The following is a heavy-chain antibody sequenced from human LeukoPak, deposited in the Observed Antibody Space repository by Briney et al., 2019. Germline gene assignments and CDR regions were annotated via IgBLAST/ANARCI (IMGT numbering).Heavy chain of an antibody. Sequence: PSETLSLTCAVYGGSFSGYYWSWIRQPPGKGLEWIGEINHSGSTNYNPSLKSRVTISVDTSKNQFSLKLSSVTAADTAVYYCARGRGYSYGYYVYWGQGTLVTVSS. V-gene: IGHV4-34*01. D-gene: IGHD5-18*01. CDR2: INHSGST. J-gene: IGHJ4*02. CDR1: GGSFSGYY. CDR3: ARGRGYSYGYYVY.